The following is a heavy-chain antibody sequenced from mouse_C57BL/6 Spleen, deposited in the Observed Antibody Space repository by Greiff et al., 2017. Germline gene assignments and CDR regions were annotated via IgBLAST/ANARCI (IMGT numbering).Heavy chain of an antibody. CDR1: GYTFTEYT. D-gene: IGHD2-4*01. CDR2: FYPGSGSI. V-gene: IGHV1-62-2*01. J-gene: IGHJ2*01. Sequence: QVQLQQSGAELVKPGASVKLSCKASGYTFTEYTIHWVKQRSGQGLEWIGWFYPGSGSIKYNEKFKDKATLTADKSSSTVYMVLSRLTSEDSAVYFCARHDEYDYGDEYYFDYWGQGTTLTVSS. CDR3: ARHDEYDYGDEYYFDY.